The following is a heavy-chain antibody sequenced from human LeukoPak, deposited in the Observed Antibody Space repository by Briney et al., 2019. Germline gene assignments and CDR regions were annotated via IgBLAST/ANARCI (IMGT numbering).Heavy chain of an antibody. CDR3: ARVGLIYCSSTSCYAGIKRFDY. V-gene: IGHV1-3*01. D-gene: IGHD2-2*01. CDR2: INAGNGNT. CDR1: GYTFTSYA. J-gene: IGHJ4*02. Sequence: ASVTVSCKASGYTFTSYAMHWVRQAPGQRLEWMGWINAGNGNTKYSQKFQGRVTITRDTSASTAYMELSSLGSEDTAVYYCARVGLIYCSSTSCYAGIKRFDYWGQGTLVTVSS.